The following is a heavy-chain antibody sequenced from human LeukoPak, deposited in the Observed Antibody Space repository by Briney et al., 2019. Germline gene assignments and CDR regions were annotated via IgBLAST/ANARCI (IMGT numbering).Heavy chain of an antibody. J-gene: IGHJ4*02. CDR2: IVVGSGNT. V-gene: IGHV1-58*01. D-gene: IGHD3-10*01. CDR1: GFTFTSSA. CDR3: AAAFGRWSAGTFDY. Sequence: GASVKVSCKASGFTFTSSAVQWVRRARGQRLEWIGWIVVGSGNTNYAQKFQERVTITRDMSTSTAYMELSSLRSEDTAVYYCAAAFGRWSAGTFDYWGQGTLVTVSS.